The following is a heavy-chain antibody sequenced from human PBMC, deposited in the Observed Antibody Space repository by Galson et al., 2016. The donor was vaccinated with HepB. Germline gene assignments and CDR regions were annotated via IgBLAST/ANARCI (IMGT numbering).Heavy chain of an antibody. J-gene: IGHJ4*02. D-gene: IGHD3-22*01. CDR2: IYYSGST. Sequence: LTCTVSGGSISSSSYYWGWIRQPPGKGLEWIGSIYYSGSTYYNPSLKSRVTLSVDTSKNQFSLKLSSMTAADTAVYYCARSGTYYIFDFWGQGTLVTVSS. CDR1: GGSISSSSYY. CDR3: ARSGTYYIFDF. V-gene: IGHV4-39*07.